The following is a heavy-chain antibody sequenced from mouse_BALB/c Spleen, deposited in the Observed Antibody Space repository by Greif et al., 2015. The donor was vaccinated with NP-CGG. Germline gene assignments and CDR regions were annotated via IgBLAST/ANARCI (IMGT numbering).Heavy chain of an antibody. CDR2: ILPGSGST. Sequence: VQLQQSGAELMKPGASVKISCKATGYTFSSYWIERVKKRTGHGLEWIGEILPGSGSTNYNEKFKGKATFTADTSSNPAYMQLISLTSEDSAFYYCANRYVALRAMDFWGQGTSVTVSS. CDR1: GYTFSSYW. V-gene: IGHV1-9*01. D-gene: IGHD2-14*01. J-gene: IGHJ4*01. CDR3: ANRYVALRAMDF.